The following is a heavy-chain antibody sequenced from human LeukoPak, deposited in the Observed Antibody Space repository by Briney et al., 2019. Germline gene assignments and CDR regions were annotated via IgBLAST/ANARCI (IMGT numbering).Heavy chain of an antibody. Sequence: GGSLRLSCAASGFTFSTYPISWVRQAPGKGLEWVSAISSGGTDTYYADSVKGRFTISGDNSKNTPYLQMNSLRAEDTAVYYCVKDSVRGYSGYGNDGFEIWGQGTMVTVSS. V-gene: IGHV3-23*01. CDR2: ISSGGTDT. D-gene: IGHD5-12*01. J-gene: IGHJ3*02. CDR1: GFTFSTYP. CDR3: VKDSVRGYSGYGNDGFEI.